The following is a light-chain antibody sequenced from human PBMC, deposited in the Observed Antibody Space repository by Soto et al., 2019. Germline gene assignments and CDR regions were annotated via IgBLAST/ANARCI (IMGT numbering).Light chain of an antibody. CDR3: NSYTSKSTGV. Sequence: QSALTQPASVSGSPGQSITISCTGTSSDVGGYNYGSWYQQHPGKAPKLIIYEVSNRHSGVSNRFSGSKSGNTASLTISGLQAEYEADYYCNSYTSKSTGVFGTGTKLTVL. CDR1: SSDVGGYNY. V-gene: IGLV2-14*01. J-gene: IGLJ1*01. CDR2: EVS.